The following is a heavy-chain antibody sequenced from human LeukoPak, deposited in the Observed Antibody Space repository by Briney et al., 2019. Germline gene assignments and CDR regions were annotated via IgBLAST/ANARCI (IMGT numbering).Heavy chain of an antibody. CDR2: ISAYNGNT. CDR3: ARASIAARRRWFDP. CDR1: GYSFTSYG. J-gene: IGHJ5*02. Sequence: ASVTVSCKATGYSFTSYGISWVRQAPGQGLEWMGWISAYNGNTNYAQKLQGRVTMTTDTSTSTAYMELRSLRSYDTAVYCCARASIAARRRWFDPWGQGTLVTVSS. D-gene: IGHD6-6*01. V-gene: IGHV1-18*01.